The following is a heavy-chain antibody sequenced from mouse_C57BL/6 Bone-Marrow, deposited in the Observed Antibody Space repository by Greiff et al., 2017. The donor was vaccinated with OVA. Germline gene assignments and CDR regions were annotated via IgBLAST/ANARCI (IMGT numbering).Heavy chain of an antibody. D-gene: IGHD2-3*01. J-gene: IGHJ4*01. CDR2: INPGSGGT. CDR1: GYAFTNYL. V-gene: IGHV1-54*01. Sequence: VQLQQSGAELVRPGTSVKVSCKASGYAFTNYLIEWVKQRPGQGLEWIGVINPGSGGTNYNEKFKGKATLTADKSSSTAYMQLSSLTSEDSAVYFCARSGDGYSYAIDYWGQGTSVTVSS. CDR3: ARSGDGYSYAIDY.